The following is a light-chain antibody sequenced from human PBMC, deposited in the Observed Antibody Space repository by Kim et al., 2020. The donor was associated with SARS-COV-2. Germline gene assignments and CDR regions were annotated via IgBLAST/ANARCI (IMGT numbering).Light chain of an antibody. CDR3: SSYTSSSTYYV. CDR2: DVS. Sequence: QSALTHPASVSGSPGQSITISCTGTSSDIGGYKYVSWYQQHPGKAPKLMIYDVSKRPSGVANRFSGSKSGNTASLTISGLQAGDEADYYCSSYTSSSTYYVFGTGTKVTVL. CDR1: SSDIGGYKY. V-gene: IGLV2-14*01. J-gene: IGLJ1*01.